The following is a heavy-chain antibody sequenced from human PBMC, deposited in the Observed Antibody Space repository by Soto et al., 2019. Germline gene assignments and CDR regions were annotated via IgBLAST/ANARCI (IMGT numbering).Heavy chain of an antibody. CDR1: GGSISSSSYY. J-gene: IGHJ5*01. Sequence: PSEKLPLTCTVSGGSISSSSYYWGWIRQPPGKGLEWIGSIYYSGSTYYNPSLKSRVTISVDTSKNQFSLKLSSVTAADTAVYYCARHGCYFWSGYASCFDSWCQGTLVTVS. D-gene: IGHD3-3*01. CDR3: ARHGCYFWSGYASCFDS. CDR2: IYYSGST. V-gene: IGHV4-39*01.